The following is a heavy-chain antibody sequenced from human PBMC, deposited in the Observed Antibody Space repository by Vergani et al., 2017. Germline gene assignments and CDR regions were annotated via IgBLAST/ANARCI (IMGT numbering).Heavy chain of an antibody. CDR1: GFTFISYA. CDR2: ISYDGSNK. J-gene: IGHJ4*02. CDR3: AKLQDGYNSIGDDY. Sequence: QVQLVESGGGVVQPGRSLRLSCAASGFTFISYAMHWVRQAPGKGLEWVAIISYDGSNKYYADSVKGRFTISRDNSKNTLYLQMNSLRAEDTAVYYCAKLQDGYNSIGDDYWGQGTLVTVSS. D-gene: IGHD5-24*01. V-gene: IGHV3-30-3*02.